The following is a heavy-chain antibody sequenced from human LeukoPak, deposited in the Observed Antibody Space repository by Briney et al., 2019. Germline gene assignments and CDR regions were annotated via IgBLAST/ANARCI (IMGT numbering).Heavy chain of an antibody. CDR1: GFTFHDYA. J-gene: IGHJ3*02. D-gene: IGHD3-10*01. CDR2: ISWNSGSI. CDR3: AKVHYGSGSYYNGAFDI. V-gene: IGHV3-9*03. Sequence: GRSLRLSCAASGFTFHDYAMHWVRQAPGKGLEWVSGISWNSGSIGYADSVEGRFTISKDNAKNSLYLQMNSLSAEDMALYYCAKVHYGSGSYYNGAFDIWGQGTMVTVSS.